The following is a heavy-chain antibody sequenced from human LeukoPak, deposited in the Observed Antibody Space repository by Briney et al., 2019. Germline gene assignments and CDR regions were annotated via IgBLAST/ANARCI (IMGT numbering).Heavy chain of an antibody. J-gene: IGHJ5*02. CDR1: GGSISSGGYY. CDR3: ARLGLQYYNWFDP. CDR2: IYYSGST. V-gene: IGHV4-31*03. D-gene: IGHD4-11*01. Sequence: SETLSLTCTVSGGSISSGGYYWSWIRQHPGKGLEWIGYIYYSGSTYYNPSLKSRVTISVDTSENQFSLKLSSVTAADTAVYYCARLGLQYYNWFDPWGQGTLVTVSS.